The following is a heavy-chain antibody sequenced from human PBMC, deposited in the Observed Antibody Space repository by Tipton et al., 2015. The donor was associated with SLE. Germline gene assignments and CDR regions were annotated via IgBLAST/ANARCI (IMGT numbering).Heavy chain of an antibody. D-gene: IGHD2-15*01. CDR2: INHSGST. CDR1: GGSISSYY. Sequence: TLSLTCTVSGGSISSYYWSWIRQPPGKGLEWIGEINHSGSTNYNPSLKSRVTISVDTSKNQFSLKLSSVTAADTAVYYCARGAPRGLYCSGGSCYSRWFDPWGQGTLVTVSS. CDR3: ARGAPRGLYCSGGSCYSRWFDP. V-gene: IGHV4-34*01. J-gene: IGHJ5*02.